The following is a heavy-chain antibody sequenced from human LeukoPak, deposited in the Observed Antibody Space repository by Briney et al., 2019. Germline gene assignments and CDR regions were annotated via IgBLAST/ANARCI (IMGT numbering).Heavy chain of an antibody. Sequence: GGSLRLSCAASGLTVRSSYMSWVRQAPGKGLEWVSVIYIAGNTYYAVSVKGRFTISRDNSKNTLYLQMNGLRAEDTAVYYCAREQLGFSYGLWGQGTLVTVSS. CDR1: GLTVRSSY. CDR2: IYIAGNT. V-gene: IGHV3-53*01. D-gene: IGHD5-18*01. CDR3: AREQLGFSYGL. J-gene: IGHJ4*02.